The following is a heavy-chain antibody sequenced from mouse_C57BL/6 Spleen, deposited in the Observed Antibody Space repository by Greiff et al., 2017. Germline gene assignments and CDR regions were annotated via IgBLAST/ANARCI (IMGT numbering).Heavy chain of an antibody. D-gene: IGHD2-4*01. V-gene: IGHV1-18*01. Sequence: VQLQQSGPELVKPGASVKIPCKASGYTFTDYNMDWVKQSHGKSLEWIGDINPNNGGTIYNQKFKGKDTLTVDKSSSTAYMELRSLTSEDTAVYYCARWSYDYGYAMDYWGQGTSVTVAS. CDR2: INPNNGGT. CDR1: GYTFTDYN. J-gene: IGHJ4*01. CDR3: ARWSYDYGYAMDY.